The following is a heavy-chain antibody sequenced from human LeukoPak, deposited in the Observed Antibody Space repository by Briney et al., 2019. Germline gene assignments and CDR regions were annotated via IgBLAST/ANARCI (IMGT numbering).Heavy chain of an antibody. CDR3: AKGGIGSSSGLDY. CDR1: GFTFSTYV. Sequence: PGGSLRLSCAASGFTFSTYVMTWVRQAPGKGLEWVSSIGGSGGSSYYANSVKGRFSISRDNSKNTLYLEMNSLRDADTAVYYCAKGGIGSSSGLDYWGQGTLVTVSS. CDR2: IGGSGGSS. D-gene: IGHD5-18*01. J-gene: IGHJ4*02. V-gene: IGHV3-23*01.